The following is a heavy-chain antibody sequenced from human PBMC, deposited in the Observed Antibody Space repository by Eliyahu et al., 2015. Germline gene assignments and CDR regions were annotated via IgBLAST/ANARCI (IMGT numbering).Heavy chain of an antibody. D-gene: IGHD1-7*01. J-gene: IGHJ4*02. CDR3: AKSSRNWNYPFFGH. CDR2: ISSSGGTT. Sequence: EVQVLXSGGGLVQPGGSXXLSXAASGFTFXRTHAMXWVRQAPGKGLGWVXSISSSGGTTYYADSVKGRFTISRDNSKNTLSLQMNSLRAEDTAVYFCAKSSRNWNYPFFGHWGQGTLVTVSS. V-gene: IGHV3-23*01. CDR1: GFTFXRTHA.